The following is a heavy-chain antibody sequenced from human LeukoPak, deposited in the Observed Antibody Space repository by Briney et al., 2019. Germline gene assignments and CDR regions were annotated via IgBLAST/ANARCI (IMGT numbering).Heavy chain of an antibody. V-gene: IGHV3-21*01. CDR1: GFTFSSYS. J-gene: IGHJ4*02. CDR3: ARPGGSGSYFDYFDY. CDR2: ISSSSYI. Sequence: PGGSLRLSCAASGFTFSSYSMNWVRQAPGKGLEWVSSISSSSYIYYADSVRGRFTISRDNAKNSLYLQMNSLRAEDTAVYYCARPGGSGSYFDYFDYWGQGTLVTVSS. D-gene: IGHD3-10*01.